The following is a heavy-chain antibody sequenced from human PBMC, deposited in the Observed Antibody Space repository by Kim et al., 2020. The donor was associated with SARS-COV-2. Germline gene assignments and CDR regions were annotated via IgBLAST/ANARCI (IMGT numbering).Heavy chain of an antibody. J-gene: IGHJ5*02. CDR2: IYYSGST. CDR3: ARLQLRRITIVGVVATGSWFAP. D-gene: IGHD3-3*01. CDR1: GGSISSSSYY. V-gene: IGHV4-39*01. Sequence: SETLSLTCTVSGGSISSSSYYWGWIRQPPGKGLEWIGSIYYSGSTYYNLSLKSRVTISVDTSKNQFSLKLSSVTAADTAVYYCARLQLRRITIVGVVATGSWFAPGGQGTLVTVPS.